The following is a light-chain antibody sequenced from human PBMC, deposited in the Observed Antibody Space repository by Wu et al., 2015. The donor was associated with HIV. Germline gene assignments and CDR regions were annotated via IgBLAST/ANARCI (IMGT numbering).Light chain of an antibody. CDR2: GAS. Sequence: ATLSCRASQXVSSNLAWYQPETWPGSHGSSIYGASPRATGIPARFSGSGSGTEFTLTISSMQSEDFAVYYCQQYNNWPRITFGQGTRLEIK. J-gene: IGKJ5*01. CDR1: QXVSSN. V-gene: IGKV3-15*01. CDR3: QQYNNWPRIT.